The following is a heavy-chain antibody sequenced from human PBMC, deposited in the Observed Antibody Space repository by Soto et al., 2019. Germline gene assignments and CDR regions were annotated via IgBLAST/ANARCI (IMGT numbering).Heavy chain of an antibody. CDR2: IIPSFGTA. Sequence: SVKVSCKASGGIFSSYAFSWVRQAPGQGLEWMGMIIPSFGTANYAQKFQGGVTISADESTNTAYMEAGSLRSEDTAVYYCARSLGSGSYYLDWGQGTLVTVSS. D-gene: IGHD3-10*01. J-gene: IGHJ4*02. CDR1: GGIFSSYA. CDR3: ARSLGSGSYYLD. V-gene: IGHV1-69*13.